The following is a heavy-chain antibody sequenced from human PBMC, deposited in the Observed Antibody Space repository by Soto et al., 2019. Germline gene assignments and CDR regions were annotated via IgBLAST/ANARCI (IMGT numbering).Heavy chain of an antibody. Sequence: GGSLRLSCAASGFTFSSYAMSWVRQAPGEGLEWVSAISGSGGSTYDADSVKGRFTISRDNSKNTLYLQMNSLRAEDTAVYYCAKQNMIFGVVIDSYYYGMDVWGQGTTVTVSS. J-gene: IGHJ6*02. CDR3: AKQNMIFGVVIDSYYYGMDV. D-gene: IGHD3-3*01. CDR1: GFTFSSYA. CDR2: ISGSGGST. V-gene: IGHV3-23*01.